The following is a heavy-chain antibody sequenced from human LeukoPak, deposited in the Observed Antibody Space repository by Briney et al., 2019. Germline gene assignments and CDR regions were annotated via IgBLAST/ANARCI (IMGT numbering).Heavy chain of an antibody. CDR2: ISSSSSYI. V-gene: IGHV3-21*01. Sequence: GGSLGLSCAASGFTFSSYSMNWVRQAPGKGLEWVSSISSSSSYIYYADSVKGRFTISRDNAKNSLYLQMNSLRAEDTAVYYCARDNSAVVGTFDYWGQGTLVTVSS. D-gene: IGHD2/OR15-2a*01. J-gene: IGHJ4*02. CDR1: GFTFSSYS. CDR3: ARDNSAVVGTFDY.